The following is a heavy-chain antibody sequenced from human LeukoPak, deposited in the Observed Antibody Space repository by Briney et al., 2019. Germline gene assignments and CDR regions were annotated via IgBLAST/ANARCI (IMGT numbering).Heavy chain of an antibody. Sequence: GRSLRLSCAASGCTFSSYGMHWVRQAPGKGLEWVAVISYDGSNKYYADSVKGRFTISRDNSKNTLYLQMNSLRAEDTAVYYCAKDRDYGDSPDYWGQGTLVTVSS. J-gene: IGHJ4*02. D-gene: IGHD4-17*01. CDR2: ISYDGSNK. CDR3: AKDRDYGDSPDY. V-gene: IGHV3-30*18. CDR1: GCTFSSYG.